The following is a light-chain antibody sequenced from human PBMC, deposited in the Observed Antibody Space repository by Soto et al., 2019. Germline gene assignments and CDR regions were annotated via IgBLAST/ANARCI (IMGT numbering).Light chain of an antibody. J-gene: IGKJ1*01. V-gene: IGKV1-5*01. Sequence: DIQMTQSPSTLSASVGDRVTITCRASQSISSWLAWYQQKPGKAPKLLIYDASSLESGVPSRFSGSGSGTEFALTISSLQPDDFVTYYCQQYNSYQRTFGRATKLDSK. CDR3: QQYNSYQRT. CDR1: QSISSW. CDR2: DAS.